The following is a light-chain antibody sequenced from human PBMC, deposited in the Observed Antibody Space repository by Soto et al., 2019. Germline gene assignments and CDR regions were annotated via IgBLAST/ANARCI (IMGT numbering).Light chain of an antibody. Sequence: DIQMTQSPSSLSASVGDRVTITCRASQTISSYLNWYQQKPGKAPKLLIYDASSLLSGVPSRFSGSGSGTDFTLTITSLRPEDFSTYFCQQSDRTPYTFGQGTKLEIK. CDR3: QQSDRTPYT. V-gene: IGKV1-39*01. CDR1: QTISSY. J-gene: IGKJ2*01. CDR2: DAS.